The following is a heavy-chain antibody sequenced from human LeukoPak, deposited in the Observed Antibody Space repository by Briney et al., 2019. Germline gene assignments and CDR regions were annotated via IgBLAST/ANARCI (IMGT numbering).Heavy chain of an antibody. V-gene: IGHV4-31*03. Sequence: SETLSLTCTVSGGSISSGGYYWSWIRQHPGRGLEWVGYIYYSGSTYYNPSLKSRVTISVDTSKNQFSLKLSSVTAADTAVYYCARVGYCSSTSCYDDYYYYGMDVWGQGTTVTVSS. CDR3: ARVGYCSSTSCYDDYYYYGMDV. J-gene: IGHJ6*02. CDR2: IYYSGST. D-gene: IGHD2-2*01. CDR1: GGSISSGGYY.